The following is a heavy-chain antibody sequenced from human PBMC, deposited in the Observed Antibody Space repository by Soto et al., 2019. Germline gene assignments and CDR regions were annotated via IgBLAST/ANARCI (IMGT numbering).Heavy chain of an antibody. CDR3: ARDRTEAAAGYYY. D-gene: IGHD6-13*01. CDR2: IIPIFGTA. J-gene: IGHJ4*02. Sequence: SVKFSCKASVGTFSSYAISWLRQAPGQGLEWMGGIIPIFGTANYAQKFQGRVTITADESTSTAYMELSSLRSEDTAVYYCARDRTEAAAGYYYWGQGTLVTVSS. CDR1: VGTFSSYA. V-gene: IGHV1-69*13.